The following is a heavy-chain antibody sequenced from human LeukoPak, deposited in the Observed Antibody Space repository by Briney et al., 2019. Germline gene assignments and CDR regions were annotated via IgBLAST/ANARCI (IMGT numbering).Heavy chain of an antibody. V-gene: IGHV3-23*01. J-gene: IGHJ3*02. Sequence: PGGSLRLSCAASGFSFSIYAMSWVRQAPGKGLEWVSTISGSGGSTYYADSVKGRFTISRDNSKNTLYLQMNSLRAEDTAVYYCARDRIAAAGHSVDAFDIWGQGTMVTVSS. CDR1: GFSFSIYA. CDR3: ARDRIAAAGHSVDAFDI. D-gene: IGHD6-13*01. CDR2: ISGSGGST.